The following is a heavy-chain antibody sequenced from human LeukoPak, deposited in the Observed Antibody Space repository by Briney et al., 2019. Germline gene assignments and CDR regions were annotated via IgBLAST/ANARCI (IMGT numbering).Heavy chain of an antibody. CDR3: ARSGYSSGWYTF. J-gene: IGHJ4*02. CDR1: GYTFTGYY. CDR2: INPNSGGT. Sequence: GASVRVSCKASGYTFTGYYMHWVRQARGQGLEWMGWINPNSGGTNYAQKFQGRVTMTRDTSISTAYMELSRLRSDDTAVYYCARSGYSSGWYTFWGQGTLVTVSS. V-gene: IGHV1-2*02. D-gene: IGHD6-19*01.